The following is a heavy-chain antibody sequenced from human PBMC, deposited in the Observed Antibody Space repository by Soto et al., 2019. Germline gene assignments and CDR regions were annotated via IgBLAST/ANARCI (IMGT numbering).Heavy chain of an antibody. D-gene: IGHD3-22*01. V-gene: IGHV1-2*02. CDR2: INPNSGGT. J-gene: IGHJ4*02. Sequence: ASVKVSCKASGYTFTGYYMHWVRQAPGQGLEWMGWINPNSGGTNYAQKFQGRVTMTRDTSISTAYMELSRLRSDDTAVYYCARAPIDYYDSSGYYYDYDYWGQGTLVTVSS. CDR1: GYTFTGYY. CDR3: ARAPIDYYDSSGYYYDYDY.